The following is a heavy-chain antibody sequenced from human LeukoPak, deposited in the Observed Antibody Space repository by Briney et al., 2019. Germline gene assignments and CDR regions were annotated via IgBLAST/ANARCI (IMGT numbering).Heavy chain of an antibody. J-gene: IGHJ4*02. CDR2: ISLSGDNT. Sequence: QPGGSLRLSCAASGFTFSDFAMSWLRQAPGKGLEWVSGISLSGDNTYYADSVKGRFAIFRDISKNTLYLQMNSLRVEDTAVYYCVRDVHQYYGDLDYWGQGTLVTVSS. V-gene: IGHV3-23*01. D-gene: IGHD4-17*01. CDR3: VRDVHQYYGDLDY. CDR1: GFTFSDFA.